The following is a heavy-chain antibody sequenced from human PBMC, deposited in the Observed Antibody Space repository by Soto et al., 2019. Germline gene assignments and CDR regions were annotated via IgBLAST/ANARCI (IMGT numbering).Heavy chain of an antibody. CDR1: GFTFSSYA. D-gene: IGHD3-22*01. Sequence: LRLSCAASGFTFSSYAMHWVRQAPGKGLEWVAVISYDGSNKYYADSVKGRFTISRDNSKNTLYLQMNSLRAEDTAVYYCARDLTDSSGYLDYWGQGTLVTVSS. V-gene: IGHV3-30-3*01. CDR3: ARDLTDSSGYLDY. CDR2: ISYDGSNK. J-gene: IGHJ4*02.